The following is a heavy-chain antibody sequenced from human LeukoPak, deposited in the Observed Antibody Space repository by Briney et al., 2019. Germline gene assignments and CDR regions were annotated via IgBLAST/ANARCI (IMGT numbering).Heavy chain of an antibody. CDR1: GFTFNTYS. J-gene: IGHJ4*02. Sequence: GGSLRLSCVASGFTFNTYSMNWVRQAPGKGLEWISYISSGSGAMYYADSVKGRFSISRDNSQNTLYLQMYTLRAEDTAVYHCVKDSSKSYYSTKSEYFDYWGRGTLVTVSS. CDR2: ISSGSGAM. CDR3: VKDSSKSYYSTKSEYFDY. D-gene: IGHD2-8*01. V-gene: IGHV3-48*01.